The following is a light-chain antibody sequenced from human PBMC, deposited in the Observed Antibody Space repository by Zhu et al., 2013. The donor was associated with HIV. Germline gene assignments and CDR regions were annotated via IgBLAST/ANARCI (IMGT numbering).Light chain of an antibody. Sequence: DIVMTQSPDSLAVSLGERATINCKSSQTLLFSSNNRNYLAWYQHKPGQPPKLLIYWASTRESGVPDRFSGSGSGTDFTLTISSLQAEDVAVYYCQQYGSSPPWTFGQGTKVEIK. CDR3: QQYGSSPPWT. V-gene: IGKV4-1*01. J-gene: IGKJ1*01. CDR2: WAS. CDR1: QTLLFSSNNRNY.